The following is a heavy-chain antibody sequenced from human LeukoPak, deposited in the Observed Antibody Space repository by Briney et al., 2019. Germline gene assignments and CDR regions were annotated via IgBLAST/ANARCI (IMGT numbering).Heavy chain of an antibody. CDR2: IYTSGST. Sequence: SETLSLTCTVSGGSLSSYSWSWIRQPPGKGLEWIWYIYTSGSTNYNPSLKSRVTISVDTSKNQFSLKLSSVTAADTAVYYCARRWAYDSSGTNWFDPWGQGTLVTVSS. J-gene: IGHJ5*02. D-gene: IGHD3-22*01. CDR3: ARRWAYDSSGTNWFDP. V-gene: IGHV4-4*09. CDR1: GGSLSSYS.